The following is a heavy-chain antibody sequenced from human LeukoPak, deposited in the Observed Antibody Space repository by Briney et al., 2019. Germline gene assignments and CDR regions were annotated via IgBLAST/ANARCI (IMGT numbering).Heavy chain of an antibody. Sequence: GGSPRLSCAPSGFTFSTYSMNCVRHAPGGGLEWVSSISISSKSIYYADSLKVRFTISRDDAKNSLSLQMNSLRAEDTAVYYCARDLDIVVVPASWFYPWGQGTLVTVSS. V-gene: IGHV3-21*01. CDR3: ARDLDIVVVPASWFYP. J-gene: IGHJ5*02. CDR1: GFTFSTYS. CDR2: ISISSKSI. D-gene: IGHD2-2*03.